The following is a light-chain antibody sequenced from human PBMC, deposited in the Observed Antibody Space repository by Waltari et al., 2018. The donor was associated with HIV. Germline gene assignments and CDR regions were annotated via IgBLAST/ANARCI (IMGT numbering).Light chain of an antibody. CDR3: CSYAGSSTSPYV. V-gene: IGLV2-23*02. CDR2: EVS. CDR1: SSDVGGYHL. J-gene: IGLJ1*01. Sequence: QSALTQPASVPGSPGQSLTTSCTGTSSDVGGYHLASWYQQHPGKAPNLMFYEVSKRPSGVSNRFSGSKSGNTASLTISGLQAEDEADYYCCSYAGSSTSPYVFGTGTKVTVL.